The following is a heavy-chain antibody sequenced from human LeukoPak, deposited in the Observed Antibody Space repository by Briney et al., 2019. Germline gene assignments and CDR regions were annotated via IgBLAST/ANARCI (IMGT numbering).Heavy chain of an antibody. D-gene: IGHD6-13*01. CDR3: ARSSSWQGSDY. V-gene: IGHV4-59*01. CDR1: GGSISSYY. Sequence: PSETLSLTCTVSGGSISSYYWSWIRQPPGKGLEWIGYIYYSGSTNYNPSLKSRVTISVDTSKNQFSLKLSSVTAADTAVYYCARSSSWQGSDYWGQGTLVTVSS. CDR2: IYYSGST. J-gene: IGHJ4*02.